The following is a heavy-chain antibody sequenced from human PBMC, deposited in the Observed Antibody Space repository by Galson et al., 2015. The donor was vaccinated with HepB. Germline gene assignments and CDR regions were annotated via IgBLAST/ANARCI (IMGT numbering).Heavy chain of an antibody. CDR1: GFTLSSYA. D-gene: IGHD6-13*01. CDR3: ADVKAAIPFDY. V-gene: IGHV3-23*01. Sequence: SLRLSCAASGFTLSSYAMTWVRQAPGKGLEWVSAISGSGGGTYYAYSVKGRFTISRDNSKNTLYLQMNSLRAEDTAVYYCADVKAAIPFDYWGQGTLVTVSS. CDR2: ISGSGGGT. J-gene: IGHJ4*02.